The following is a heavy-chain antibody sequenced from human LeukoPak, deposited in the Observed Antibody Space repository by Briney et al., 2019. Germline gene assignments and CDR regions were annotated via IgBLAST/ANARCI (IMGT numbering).Heavy chain of an antibody. CDR2: INPSGGST. CDR3: ARDSGAYYYDNSGYPSHFDY. J-gene: IGHJ4*02. V-gene: IGHV1-46*01. CDR1: GYTFTSYY. Sequence: ASVKVSCKAAGYTFTSYYMHWVRQAPGQGLEWMGIINPSGGSTSYAQKFQGRVTMTRDTSTSTVYMELSSLRSEDTAVYYCARDSGAYYYDNSGYPSHFDYWGQGTLVTVSS. D-gene: IGHD3-22*01.